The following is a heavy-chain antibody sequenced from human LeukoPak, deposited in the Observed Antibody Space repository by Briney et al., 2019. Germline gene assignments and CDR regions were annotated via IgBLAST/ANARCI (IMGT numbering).Heavy chain of an antibody. J-gene: IGHJ4*02. V-gene: IGHV1-8*01. CDR2: MNPNSGNT. D-gene: IGHD3-10*01. CDR1: VYTFTSYD. Sequence: ASVKVSCKASVYTFTSYDINWVRQATGQGLEWMGWMNPNSGNTGYAQKFQGRVAMARNTSISTAYMELSSLRSEDTAVYYCARAHSLLWFRGRMYYFDYWGQGTLVTVSS. CDR3: ARAHSLLWFRGRMYYFDY.